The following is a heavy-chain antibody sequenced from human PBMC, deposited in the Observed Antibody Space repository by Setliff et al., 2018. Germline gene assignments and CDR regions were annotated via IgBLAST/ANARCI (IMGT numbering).Heavy chain of an antibody. CDR1: GGSISSYY. J-gene: IGHJ6*03. Sequence: SETLSLTSTVSGGSISSYYWSWIRQPAGKGLEWIGHIYNGGSANYNPSLKSRVTMPIDTSKNQFSLKRNSVTAADMAVYYCAREQWLDPPGYYYMDVWAKGTTVTVSS. CDR2: IYNGGSA. CDR3: AREQWLDPPGYYYMDV. D-gene: IGHD6-19*01. V-gene: IGHV4-4*07.